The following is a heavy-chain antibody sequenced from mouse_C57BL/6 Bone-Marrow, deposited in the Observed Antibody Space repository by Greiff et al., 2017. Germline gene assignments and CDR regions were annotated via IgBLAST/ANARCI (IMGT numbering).Heavy chain of an antibody. J-gene: IGHJ3*01. V-gene: IGHV1-74*01. CDR2: LHPSDSDT. Sequence: VQLQQPGAELVKPGASVKVSCKASGYTFTSYWMHWVKQRPGQGLEWIGRLHPSDSDTNYNQKFKGKATLAVDKSSSTAYMQLSRLTSEDSAVYYCAIWGRWTAYWGQGTLVTVSA. D-gene: IGHD3-3*01. CDR1: GYTFTSYW. CDR3: AIWGRWTAY.